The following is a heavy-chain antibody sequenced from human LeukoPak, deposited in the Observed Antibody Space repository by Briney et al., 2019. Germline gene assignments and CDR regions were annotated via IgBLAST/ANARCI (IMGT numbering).Heavy chain of an antibody. J-gene: IGHJ4*02. Sequence: PSETLSLTCTVSGGSISSSSYYWGWIRQPPGKGLEWIGTIYYSGSTYYNPSLKSRVTISVDTSKNLFSLKLSSVTAADTAVYYCARRGTRLVGTTTGFDYWGQGTLVTVSS. CDR3: ARRGTRLVGTTTGFDY. CDR1: GGSISSSSYY. CDR2: IYYSGST. D-gene: IGHD1-26*01. V-gene: IGHV4-39*01.